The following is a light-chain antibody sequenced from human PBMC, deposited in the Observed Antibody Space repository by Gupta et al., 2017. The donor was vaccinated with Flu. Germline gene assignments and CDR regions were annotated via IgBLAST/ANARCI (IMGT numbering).Light chain of an antibody. CDR3: QAWDSIAEVYV. CDR1: KVVSKY. CDR2: DDS. Sequence: TAIIPFSGYKVVSKYVFWYHQQPVQSPVLLIYDDSKRPSGIPARFSGSISGNTATVAISGTQAVDEADYYCQAWDSIAEVYVFGIGTKVTVL. J-gene: IGLJ1*01. V-gene: IGLV3-1*01.